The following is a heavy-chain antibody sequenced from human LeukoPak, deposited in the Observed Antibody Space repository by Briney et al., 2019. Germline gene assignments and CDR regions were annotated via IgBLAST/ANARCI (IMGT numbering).Heavy chain of an antibody. CDR1: GFTFSTYS. CDR3: ARERRSSVNYYYYMDV. CDR2: ISGGGSYI. V-gene: IGHV3-21*04. D-gene: IGHD6-6*01. Sequence: GGSLRLSCAASGFTFSTYSMNWVRQAPGKGLEWVSFISGGGSYIYYAESVKGRFTISRDNAKNSLYLQMNSLRAEDTAVYYCARERRSSVNYYYYMDVWGKGTTVTVSS. J-gene: IGHJ6*03.